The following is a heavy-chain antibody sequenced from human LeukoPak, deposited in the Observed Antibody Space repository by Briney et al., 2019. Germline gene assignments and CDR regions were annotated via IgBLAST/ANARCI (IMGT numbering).Heavy chain of an antibody. CDR2: IRYDGSNK. D-gene: IGHD1-1*01. V-gene: IGHV3-30*02. CDR1: GYSFSDYA. Sequence: SGGSLRLSCAASGYSFSDYAIYWVRQTPGKGLEWVAFIRYDGSNKIYADSVKGRFTLSRDNSYNTVYLQMTGLRAVDTAVYYCAKDGESGIQYTQGYFDYWGQGTLVTVSS. CDR3: AKDGESGIQYTQGYFDY. J-gene: IGHJ4*02.